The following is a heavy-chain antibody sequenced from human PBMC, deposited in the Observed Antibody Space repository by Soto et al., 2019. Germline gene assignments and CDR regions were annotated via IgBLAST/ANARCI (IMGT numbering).Heavy chain of an antibody. CDR2: IVVGSGNT. D-gene: IGHD6-13*01. CDR1: GFTFTSSA. CDR3: AAEGTEPAAGAYYYYGMDV. V-gene: IGHV1-58*01. Sequence: SVKVSCKASGFTFTSSAVQWVRQARGKRLEGIGWIVVGSGNTNYARKFQERVTITRDMSTSTAYMELSSLRSEDTAVYYCAAEGTEPAAGAYYYYGMDVWGQGTTVTVSS. J-gene: IGHJ6*02.